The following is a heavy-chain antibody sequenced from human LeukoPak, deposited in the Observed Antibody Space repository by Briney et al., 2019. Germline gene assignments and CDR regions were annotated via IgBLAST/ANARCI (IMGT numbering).Heavy chain of an antibody. Sequence: ASVKVSFKASVHTFTSYGISWVRQSPGQGLEWMGCISAYNGNTNYAQKLQGRLTITTDTSTSTAHMAPRNLRSNDPPVYYCARDRSSGVIYSYYYMDVWGKGTTVTVSS. CDR2: ISAYNGNT. CDR3: ARDRSSGVIYSYYYMDV. D-gene: IGHD3-16*02. V-gene: IGHV1-18*01. CDR1: VHTFTSYG. J-gene: IGHJ6*03.